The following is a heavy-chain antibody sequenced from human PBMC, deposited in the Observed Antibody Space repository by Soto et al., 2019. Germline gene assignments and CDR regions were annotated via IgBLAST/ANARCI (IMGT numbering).Heavy chain of an antibody. J-gene: IGHJ6*02. CDR1: GGSISSGGYS. Sequence: SETLSLTCTVSGGSISSGGYSWTWIRQSPGKGLEWIGCTYQSGSAYYNPSLKSRVTISVDRSKNQFSLNLTSVTAADTAVYYCARDYYGMDVWGQGTTVTSP. V-gene: IGHV4-30-2*06. CDR3: ARDYYGMDV. CDR2: TYQSGSA.